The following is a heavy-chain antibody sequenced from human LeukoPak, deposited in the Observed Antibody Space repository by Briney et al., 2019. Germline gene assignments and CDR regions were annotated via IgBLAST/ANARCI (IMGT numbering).Heavy chain of an antibody. CDR2: INPNSGGT. D-gene: IGHD3-3*01. J-gene: IGHJ5*02. CDR1: GYTFTGYY. CDR3: ARAPSILSIFGVVIISWFDP. V-gene: IGHV1-2*02. Sequence: VASVKVSCKASGYTFTGYYMHWVRQAPGRGLEWMGWINPNSGGTNYAQKFQGRVTMTRDTSISTAYMELSRLRSDDTAVYYCARAPSILSIFGVVIISWFDPWGQGTLVTVSS.